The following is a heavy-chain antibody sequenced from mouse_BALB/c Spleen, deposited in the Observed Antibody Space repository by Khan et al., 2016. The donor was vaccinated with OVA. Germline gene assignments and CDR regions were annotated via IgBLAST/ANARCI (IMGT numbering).Heavy chain of an antibody. Sequence: QVQLQQPGAELVKPGASVKISCKASGYTFTSFYMYWVKQRPGQGLEWIGGINPSNGDTHLYEKFKSKATLSVDKSSTTAYMQFSRLTSEDFAVYYYARSGDGKPFAYWGQGTLVTFSA. D-gene: IGHD2-3*01. J-gene: IGHJ3*01. V-gene: IGHV1S81*02. CDR1: GYTFTSFY. CDR2: INPSNGDT. CDR3: ARSGDGKPFAY.